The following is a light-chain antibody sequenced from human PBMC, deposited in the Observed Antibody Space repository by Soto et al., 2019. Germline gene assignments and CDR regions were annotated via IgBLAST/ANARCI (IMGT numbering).Light chain of an antibody. CDR1: QSIRSNY. V-gene: IGKV3-20*01. CDR3: QQYGRSPWT. CDR2: GAS. J-gene: IGKJ1*01. Sequence: ETVLTQSPATLSLSPGERATLSCRASQSIRSNYLAWYRQTPGQAPRLLIYGASKRASGIADRFSGSGSGKDFNLIISRLEHEDCELYYCQQYGRSPWTFGQGTKVEIK.